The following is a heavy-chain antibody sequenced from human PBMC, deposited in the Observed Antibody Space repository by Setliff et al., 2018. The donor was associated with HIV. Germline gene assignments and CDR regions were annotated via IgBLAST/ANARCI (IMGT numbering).Heavy chain of an antibody. CDR3: VTGSAARPFDY. CDR1: GYTLTELS. D-gene: IGHD6-6*01. V-gene: IGHV1-24*01. CDR2: FDPKDGKT. Sequence: RASVKVSCKVSGYTLTELSRHWVRQAPGKGLEWMGSFDPKDGKTRYAQKFQGRVTMTEDTSTDTAYMELSSLRPEDTAVYYYVTGSAARPFDYWGQGTLVTVSS. J-gene: IGHJ4*02.